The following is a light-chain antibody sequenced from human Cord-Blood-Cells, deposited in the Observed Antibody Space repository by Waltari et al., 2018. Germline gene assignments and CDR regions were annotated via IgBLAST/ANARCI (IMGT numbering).Light chain of an antibody. CDR1: SSDVGGYNY. CDR3: SSYTCSSTRV. V-gene: IGLV2-14*01. J-gene: IGLJ3*02. CDR2: DVS. Sequence: QSALTQPASVSGSPGQSITISCTGTSSDVGGYNYVSWYQQHPGKAPKLMIYDVSKRPSGVYKRFSGSKSGNTASLTISGLQAEDEADYYCSSYTCSSTRVCGGGTKLTVL.